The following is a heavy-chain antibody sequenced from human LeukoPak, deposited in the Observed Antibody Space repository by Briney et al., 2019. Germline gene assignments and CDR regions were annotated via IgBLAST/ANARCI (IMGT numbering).Heavy chain of an antibody. J-gene: IGHJ4*02. D-gene: IGHD6-19*01. CDR3: ARDPPDSYSSGWYYFDY. V-gene: IGHV1-69*05. CDR1: GGTFSSYA. Sequence: SVKLSCKASGGTFSSYAISWVRQAPGQGLEWMGRIIPIFGTANYAQKFQGRVTITTDESTSTAYMELSSLRSEDTAVYYCARDPPDSYSSGWYYFDYWGQGTLVTVSS. CDR2: IIPIFGTA.